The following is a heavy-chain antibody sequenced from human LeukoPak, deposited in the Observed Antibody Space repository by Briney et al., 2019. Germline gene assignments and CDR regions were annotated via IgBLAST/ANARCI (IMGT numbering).Heavy chain of an antibody. Sequence: GASVKVSCKASGYTFTGYYMHWVRQAPGQGLEWMGWINPNSGGTNYAQKFQGRVTMTRDTSISTAYMELSRLRSDDTAVYYCARDWGYDSSGYFGPYWGQGTLVTVSS. J-gene: IGHJ4*02. CDR3: ARDWGYDSSGYFGPY. CDR1: GYTFTGYY. CDR2: INPNSGGT. D-gene: IGHD3-22*01. V-gene: IGHV1-2*02.